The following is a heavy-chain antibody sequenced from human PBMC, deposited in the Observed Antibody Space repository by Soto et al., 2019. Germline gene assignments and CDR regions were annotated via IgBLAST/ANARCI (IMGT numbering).Heavy chain of an antibody. CDR3: ARDGLKYYYDSSGYYQACWFDP. V-gene: IGHV1-69*13. CDR1: GGTFSSYA. CDR2: IIPIFGTA. Sequence: SVKVSCKASGGTFSSYAISWVRQAPGQGLEWMGGIIPIFGTANYAQKFQGRVTITADESTSTAYMELSSLRSEDTAVYYCARDGLKYYYDSSGYYQACWFDPWGQGTLVTVSS. J-gene: IGHJ5*02. D-gene: IGHD3-22*01.